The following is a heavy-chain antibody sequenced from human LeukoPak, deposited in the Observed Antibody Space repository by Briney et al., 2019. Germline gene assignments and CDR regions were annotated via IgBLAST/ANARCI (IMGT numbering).Heavy chain of an antibody. Sequence: SVKVSCKASGGTISYYAVSWVRQAPGQGLEWMGGIIPMLGTGNYAQKFQGRVSITADEPRSTVYMEMSSLKSEDSAVYYCARDRAIPKADVFDIWGQGTMITVSS. CDR3: ARDRAIPKADVFDI. CDR1: GGTISYYA. V-gene: IGHV1-69*13. J-gene: IGHJ3*02. CDR2: IIPMLGTG.